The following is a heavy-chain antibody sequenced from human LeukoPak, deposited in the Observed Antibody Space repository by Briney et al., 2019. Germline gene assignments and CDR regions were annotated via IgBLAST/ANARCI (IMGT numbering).Heavy chain of an antibody. J-gene: IGHJ6*03. Sequence: ASVKVSCKASGYTFTGYYMHWVRQAPGQGLEWMGWINPNSGGTDYAQKFQGRVTMTRDTSISTAYMELSRLRSDDTAVYYCAREVAVAGGGVYYYYYYMDVWGKGTTVTISS. CDR2: INPNSGGT. V-gene: IGHV1-2*02. D-gene: IGHD6-19*01. CDR3: AREVAVAGGGVYYYYYYMDV. CDR1: GYTFTGYY.